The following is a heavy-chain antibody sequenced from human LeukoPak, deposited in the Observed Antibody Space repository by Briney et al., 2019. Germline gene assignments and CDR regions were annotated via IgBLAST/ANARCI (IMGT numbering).Heavy chain of an antibody. V-gene: IGHV1-2*02. CDR2: INPNSGGT. J-gene: IGHJ4*02. Sequence: GASVKVSCKASGYTFTGYYMHWVRQAPGQGLEWMGWINPNSGGTNYAQKFQGRVTMTRDTSISTAYMELSRLRSDDTAVYYCARWYYYGSGTTHFLSDFIFDYWGQGTLVTVSS. D-gene: IGHD3-10*01. CDR3: ARWYYYGSGTTHFLSDFIFDY. CDR1: GYTFTGYY.